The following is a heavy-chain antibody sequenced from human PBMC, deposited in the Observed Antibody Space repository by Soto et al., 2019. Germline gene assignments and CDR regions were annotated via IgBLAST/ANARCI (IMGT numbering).Heavy chain of an antibody. CDR2: IVVGSGNT. CDR3: AADNDFWSGHYSFDY. D-gene: IGHD3-3*01. Sequence: SVKVSCKASGFTFSSSAVQWVRQARGQRLECIGWIVVGSGNTNYAQKFQERVTITRDMSTSTAYMELTSLRSEDTAVYYCAADNDFWSGHYSFDYWGQGALVTVSS. J-gene: IGHJ4*02. CDR1: GFTFSSSA. V-gene: IGHV1-58*01.